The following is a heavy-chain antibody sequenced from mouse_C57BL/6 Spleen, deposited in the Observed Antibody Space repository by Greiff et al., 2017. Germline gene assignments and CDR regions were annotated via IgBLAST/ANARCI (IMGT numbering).Heavy chain of an antibody. D-gene: IGHD2-2*01. CDR1: GYAFSSSW. Sequence: VQLQQSGPELVKPGASVKISCKASGYAFSSSWMNWVKQRPGKGLEWIGRIYPGDGDTNYNGKFKGKATLTADKSSSTAYMQLSSLTSEDSAVYFCARLKIGYDWYVDVWGTGTTVTVSS. CDR2: IYPGDGDT. J-gene: IGHJ1*03. CDR3: ARLKIGYDWYVDV. V-gene: IGHV1-82*01.